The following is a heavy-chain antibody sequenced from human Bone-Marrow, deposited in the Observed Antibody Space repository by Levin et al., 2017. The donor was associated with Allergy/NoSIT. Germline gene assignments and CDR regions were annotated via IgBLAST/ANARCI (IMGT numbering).Heavy chain of an antibody. CDR3: AKGPNYGGNPDYFDL. CDR2: TSGSGATP. D-gene: IGHD4-23*01. CDR1: GFTFSSYA. Sequence: HPGGSLRLSCEASGFTFSSYAMTWVRQAPGKRLEWVSATSGSGATPYYSDSVTGRFTISRDNSKNTVWLQMHGLRGDDTAVYYCAKGPNYGGNPDYFDLWGQGTLVTVSS. V-gene: IGHV3-23*01. J-gene: IGHJ5*02.